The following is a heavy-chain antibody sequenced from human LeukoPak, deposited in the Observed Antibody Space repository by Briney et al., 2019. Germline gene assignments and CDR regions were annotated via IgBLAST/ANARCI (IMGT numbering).Heavy chain of an antibody. Sequence: PGGSLRLSCAASGFTFSSYAMSWVRQPPGKGLEWVSGISGSGDNTYYADSVKGRFTISRDNSKKTLYLHLNSLRVEDAAVYYCARTVIGTNYFDYWGQGTLVTVSS. CDR2: ISGSGDNT. V-gene: IGHV3-23*01. J-gene: IGHJ4*02. CDR1: GFTFSSYA. CDR3: ARTVIGTNYFDY. D-gene: IGHD4-11*01.